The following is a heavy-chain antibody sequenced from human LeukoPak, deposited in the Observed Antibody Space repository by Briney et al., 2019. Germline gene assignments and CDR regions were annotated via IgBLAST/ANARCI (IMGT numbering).Heavy chain of an antibody. D-gene: IGHD1-26*01. CDR2: ISDSGGST. Sequence: GGSLRLSCAASGFTFNSYAMSWVRQAPGKGLEWVSAISDSGGSTYYADSVRGRFTISRDNSKNTLYLQMNSLRAEDTAVYFCAKTPLLYIGTHWADYWGQGTLVTVSS. CDR1: GFTFNSYA. CDR3: AKTPLLYIGTHWADY. V-gene: IGHV3-23*01. J-gene: IGHJ4*02.